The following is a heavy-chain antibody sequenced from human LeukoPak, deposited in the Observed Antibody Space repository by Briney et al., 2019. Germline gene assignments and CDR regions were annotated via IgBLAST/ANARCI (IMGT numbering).Heavy chain of an antibody. D-gene: IGHD7-27*01. CDR3: ASAGRLAGTNWGTIDS. V-gene: IGHV3-33*01. Sequence: PGGSLRLSCAASGFTLSNYAMHWVRQAPGKGLEWVAVIWNDGGNENYADSVKGRFTISRDTSRNTLSLQMNSLGVDDTAVYWCASAGRLAGTNWGTIDSWGRGTLVNVYS. CDR1: GFTLSNYA. CDR2: IWNDGGNE. J-gene: IGHJ4*02.